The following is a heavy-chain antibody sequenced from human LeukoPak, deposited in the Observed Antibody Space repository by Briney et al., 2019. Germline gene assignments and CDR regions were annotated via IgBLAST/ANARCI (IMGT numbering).Heavy chain of an antibody. CDR2: IYYSGGT. V-gene: IGHV4-59*08. D-gene: IGHD3-22*01. J-gene: IGHJ4*02. CDR3: ARLIYDSSGYYPQNYFDY. Sequence: SETLCLTCTVSGGSISSYYWSWIRQPPGKGLEWIGYIYYSGGTNYNPSLKSRVTISVDTSKNQFSLKLSSVTAADTAVYYCARLIYDSSGYYPQNYFDYWGQGTLVTVSS. CDR1: GGSISSYY.